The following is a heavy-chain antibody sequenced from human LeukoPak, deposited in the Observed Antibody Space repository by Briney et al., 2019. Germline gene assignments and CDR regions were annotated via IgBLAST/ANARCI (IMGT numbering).Heavy chain of an antibody. CDR2: MNPNSGNT. D-gene: IGHD2-2*01. CDR3: ARPHCSSTDCHPPEWFDP. J-gene: IGHJ5*02. Sequence: ASVKVSCKASGYTFTSYGISWVRQATGQGREWMGWMNPNSGNTGYAQKFQGRVTMTRNTSISTAYMELSSLRSEDTAVYYCARPHCSSTDCHPPEWFDPWGQGTLVTVSS. CDR1: GYTFTSYG. V-gene: IGHV1-8*02.